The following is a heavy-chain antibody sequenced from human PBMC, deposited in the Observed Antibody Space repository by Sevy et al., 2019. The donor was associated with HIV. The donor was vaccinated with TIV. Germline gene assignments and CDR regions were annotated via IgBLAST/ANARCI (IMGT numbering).Heavy chain of an antibody. J-gene: IGHJ6*02. Sequence: ASVKVSCKASGYTFTGYYMHWVRQAPGQGLEWMGRINPNSGGTNYAQKFQGRVTMTRDTSISTAYMELSRLRSDDTAMYYCARVGSSSLAYYYYGMDVWGQGTTVTVSS. CDR2: INPNSGGT. V-gene: IGHV1-2*06. CDR3: ARVGSSSLAYYYYGMDV. CDR1: GYTFTGYY. D-gene: IGHD6-6*01.